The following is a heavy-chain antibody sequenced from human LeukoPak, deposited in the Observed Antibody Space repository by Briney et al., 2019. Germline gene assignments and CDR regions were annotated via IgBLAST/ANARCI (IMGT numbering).Heavy chain of an antibody. J-gene: IGHJ4*02. CDR1: GFTFSGYG. D-gene: IGHD5-24*01. V-gene: IGHV3-23*01. CDR3: AKSDDYNDRYYFVS. CDR2: ISGRGDNT. Sequence: GGSLRLSCAAPGFTFSGYGMSWVRQAPGKGLEWVSGISGRGDNTDYADSVKGRFTISRDNSKNTLYLQMNSLRAEDTAVYYCAKSDDYNDRYYFVSWGQGTLVTVSS.